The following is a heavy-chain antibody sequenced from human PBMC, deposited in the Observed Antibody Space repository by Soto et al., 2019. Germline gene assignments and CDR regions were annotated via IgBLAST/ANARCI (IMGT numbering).Heavy chain of an antibody. V-gene: IGHV3-23*01. J-gene: IGHJ4*02. D-gene: IGHD3-22*01. CDR1: GFTFSSYA. CDR2: ISGSGGST. CDR3: ARARPRYYYDSSGYYDY. Sequence: GGSLRLSCAASGFTFSSYAMSWVRQAPGKGLEWVPAISGSGGSTYYADSVKGRFTISRDNSKNTLYLQMNSLRAEDTAVYYCARARPRYYYDSSGYYDYWGQGTLVTVS.